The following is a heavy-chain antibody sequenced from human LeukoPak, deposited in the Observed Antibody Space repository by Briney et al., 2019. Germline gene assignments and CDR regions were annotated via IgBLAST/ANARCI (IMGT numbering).Heavy chain of an antibody. Sequence: ASVKVSCKASGGTFSSYAISWVRQAPGQGLEWMGGIIPIFGTANYAQKLQGRVTITADESTSTAYMELSGLRSEDTAVYYCARDSGVDGYIDIWGQGTMVTVSS. CDR2: IIPIFGTA. V-gene: IGHV1-69*13. J-gene: IGHJ3*02. CDR1: GGTFSSYA. D-gene: IGHD3-10*01. CDR3: ARDSGVDGYIDI.